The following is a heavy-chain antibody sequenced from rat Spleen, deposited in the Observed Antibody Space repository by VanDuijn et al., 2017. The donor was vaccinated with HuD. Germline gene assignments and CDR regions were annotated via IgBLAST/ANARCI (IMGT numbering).Heavy chain of an antibody. D-gene: IGHD5-1*01. V-gene: IGHV2S12*01. J-gene: IGHJ4*01. CDR2: ILSGGST. CDR3: TRDPPGSSGVMDA. CDR1: GFSLTSYH. Sequence: QVQLKESGPGLVQPSQTLSLTCTVSGFSLTSYHVSWVRQPPGKGLEWIAAILSGGSTYYNSALKSRLSISRDTSKNQVVLEMSSLQTDDTGTYYCTRDPPGSSGVMDAWGQGASVTVSS.